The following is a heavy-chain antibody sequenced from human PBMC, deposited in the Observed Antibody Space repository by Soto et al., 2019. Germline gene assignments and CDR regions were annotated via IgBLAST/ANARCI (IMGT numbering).Heavy chain of an antibody. CDR2: IYYSGST. V-gene: IGHV4-39*01. Sequence: TPALTCTVSGGSISSSSYYWGWIRQPPGKGLEWIGSIYYSGSTYYNPSLKSRVTISVDTSKNQFSLKLSAVTAADTAVYYCARQWLLSVYYPSYGLDV. J-gene: IGHJ6*01. D-gene: IGHD5-12*01. CDR3: ARQWLLSVYYPSYGLDV. CDR1: GGSISSSSYY.